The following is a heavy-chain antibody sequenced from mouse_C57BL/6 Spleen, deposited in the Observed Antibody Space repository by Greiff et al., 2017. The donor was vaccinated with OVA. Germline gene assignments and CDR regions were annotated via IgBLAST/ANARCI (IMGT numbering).Heavy chain of an antibody. V-gene: IGHV1-26*01. D-gene: IGHD2-4*01. CDR1: GYTFTDYY. J-gene: IGHJ3*01. Sequence: EVQLQQSGPELVKPGASVKISCKASGYTFTDYYMNWVKQSHGKSLEWIGDLNPNNGGTSYNQKFKGKATLTVDKSSSTAYMELRSLTSEDSAVYYCARDDYDGWFAYWGQGTLVTVSA. CDR3: ARDDYDGWFAY. CDR2: LNPNNGGT.